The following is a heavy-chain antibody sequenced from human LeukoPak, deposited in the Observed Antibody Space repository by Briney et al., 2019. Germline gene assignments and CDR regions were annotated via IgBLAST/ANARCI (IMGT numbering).Heavy chain of an antibody. V-gene: IGHV3-74*01. CDR1: GFTFSSYW. J-gene: IGHJ4*02. CDR2: INSDGSST. Sequence: GGSLRLSCAASGFTFSSYWMHWVRQAPGKGLVWVSRINSDGSSTSYAESVKGRFTTSRDNAKNTLYLQMNSLRPEDTAVYYCARGPYYFDYWGQGTLVTVSS. CDR3: ARGPYYFDY.